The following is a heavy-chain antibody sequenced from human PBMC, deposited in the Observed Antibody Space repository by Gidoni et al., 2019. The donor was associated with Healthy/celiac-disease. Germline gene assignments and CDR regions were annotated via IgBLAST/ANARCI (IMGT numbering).Heavy chain of an antibody. Sequence: QVQLQQWGAGLLKPSETLSLTCAVYGGSFSGYYWSWIRQPPGKGLEWIGEINHSGSTNYNPSLKSRVTISVDTSKNQFSLKLSSVTAADTAVYYCARGRGYSYGYSRSYWYFDLWGRGTLVTVSS. D-gene: IGHD5-18*01. CDR2: INHSGST. CDR3: ARGRGYSYGYSRSYWYFDL. J-gene: IGHJ2*01. CDR1: GGSFSGYY. V-gene: IGHV4-34*01.